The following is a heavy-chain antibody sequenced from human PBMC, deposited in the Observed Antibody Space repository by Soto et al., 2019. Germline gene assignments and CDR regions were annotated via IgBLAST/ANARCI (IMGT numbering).Heavy chain of an antibody. CDR2: IWYDGSNK. J-gene: IGHJ4*02. D-gene: IGHD3-10*01. CDR3: AREGITMVRGVQPYYFDY. Sequence: GGSLRLSCAASGFTFSSYGMHWDRQAPGKGLEWVAVIWYDGSNKYYADSVKGRFTISRDNSKNTLYLQMNSLRAEDTAVYYCAREGITMVRGVQPYYFDYWGQGTLVTVSS. V-gene: IGHV3-33*01. CDR1: GFTFSSYG.